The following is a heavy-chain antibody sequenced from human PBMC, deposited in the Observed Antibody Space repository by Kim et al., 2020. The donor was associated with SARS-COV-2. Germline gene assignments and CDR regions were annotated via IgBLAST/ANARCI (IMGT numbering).Heavy chain of an antibody. Sequence: SETLSLTCTVSGGSISSGGYYWSWIRQHPGKGLEWIGYIYYSGSTYYNPSLKSRVTISVDTSKNQFSLKLSSVTAADTAVYYCACFRAWGGAFDIWGQGTMVTVSS. V-gene: IGHV4-31*03. CDR2: IYYSGST. CDR3: ACFRAWGGAFDI. J-gene: IGHJ3*02. D-gene: IGHD3-16*01. CDR1: GGSISSGGYY.